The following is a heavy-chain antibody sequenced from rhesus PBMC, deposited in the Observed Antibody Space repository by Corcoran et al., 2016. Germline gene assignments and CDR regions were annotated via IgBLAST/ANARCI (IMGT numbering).Heavy chain of an antibody. CDR3: TLSFGSGWSPR. CDR2: VSGSGVNT. CDR1: GGSISGTY. Sequence: QLQLQESGPGLVKPSETLSLTCAVSGGSISGTYWTWIRQFPGKGLEWIGRVSGSGVNTDYNPSLKSRVTISRDMSKNHFSLNLNSVTAADTAIYYCTLSFGSGWSPRWGQGLLVTVSS. D-gene: IGHD6S26*01. V-gene: IGHV4-173*01. J-gene: IGHJ4*01.